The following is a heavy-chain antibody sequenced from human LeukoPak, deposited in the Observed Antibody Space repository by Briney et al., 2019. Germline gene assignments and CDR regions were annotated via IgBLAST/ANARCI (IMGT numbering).Heavy chain of an antibody. V-gene: IGHV4-30-2*01. D-gene: IGHD3-10*01. J-gene: IGHJ3*02. Sequence: SETLSLTCAVSGGSISSGGYSGSWIRQPPGKGLEWIGYIYHSGSTYYNPSLKSRVTISVDRSKNQFSLKLSSVTAADTAVYYCARARFGEGNAFDIWGQGTMVTVSS. CDR3: ARARFGEGNAFDI. CDR2: IYHSGST. CDR1: GGSISSGGYS.